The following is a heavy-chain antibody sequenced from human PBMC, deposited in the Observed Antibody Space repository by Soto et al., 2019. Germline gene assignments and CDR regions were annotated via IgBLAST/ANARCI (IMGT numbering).Heavy chain of an antibody. CDR3: AREGYDFWSGYSATYYYYGMDV. Sequence: QVQLVQSGAEVKKPGASVKVSCKASGYTFTGYYMHWVRQAPGQGLEWMGWINPNSGGTNYAQKFQGRVTMTRDTSISTAYMELSRLRSEDTAVYYCAREGYDFWSGYSATYYYYGMDVWGQGTTVTVSS. D-gene: IGHD3-3*01. CDR1: GYTFTGYY. J-gene: IGHJ6*02. V-gene: IGHV1-2*02. CDR2: INPNSGGT.